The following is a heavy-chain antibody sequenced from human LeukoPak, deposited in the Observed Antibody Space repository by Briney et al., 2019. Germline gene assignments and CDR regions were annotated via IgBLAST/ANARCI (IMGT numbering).Heavy chain of an antibody. CDR3: ARDGVWYCSSTSCRTYYYYGMDV. V-gene: IGHV4-34*01. CDR1: GGSFSGYY. J-gene: IGHJ6*02. Sequence: SETLSLTCAVYGGSFSGYYWSWIRQPPGKGLEWIGEINHGGSTNYNPSLKSRVTISVDTSKNQFSLELSSVTAADTAVYYCARDGVWYCSSTSCRTYYYYGMDVWGQGTTVTVSS. CDR2: INHGGST. D-gene: IGHD2-2*01.